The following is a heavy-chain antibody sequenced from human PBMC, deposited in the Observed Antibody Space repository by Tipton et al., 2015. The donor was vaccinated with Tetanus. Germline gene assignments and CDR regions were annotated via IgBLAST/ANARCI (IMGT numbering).Heavy chain of an antibody. V-gene: IGHV3-23*01. D-gene: IGHD3-22*01. CDR3: AKVGGIVMVIPNAFDI. CDR2: ISGSGGST. J-gene: IGHJ3*02. CDR1: GFTFSSYA. Sequence: SGFTFSSYAMSWVRQAPGKGLEWVSAISGSGGSTYYADSVKGRFTISRDNSKNTLYLQMNSLRAEDTAVYYCAKVGGIVMVIPNAFDIWGQGTMVTVSS.